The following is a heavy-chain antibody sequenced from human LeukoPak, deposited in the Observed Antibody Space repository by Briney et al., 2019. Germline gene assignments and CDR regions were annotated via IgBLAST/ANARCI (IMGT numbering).Heavy chain of an antibody. Sequence: PGGSLRLSCAASGFTFDDYAMHWVRQAPGKGLEWVSGISWNSGSIGYADSVKGRFTISRDNAKSSLYLQMNSLRAEDTALYYCAKDIDGGYYSGYFDYWGQGTLVTVPS. CDR1: GFTFDDYA. CDR3: AKDIDGGYYSGYFDY. J-gene: IGHJ4*02. V-gene: IGHV3-9*01. D-gene: IGHD3-22*01. CDR2: ISWNSGSI.